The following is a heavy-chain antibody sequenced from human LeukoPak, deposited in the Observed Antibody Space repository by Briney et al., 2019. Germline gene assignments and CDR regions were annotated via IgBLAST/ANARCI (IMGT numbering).Heavy chain of an antibody. CDR3: PKVLWIPY. CDR2: ISGSDGST. D-gene: IGHD1-1*01. Sequence: SLRHSFAASRFTLISYAMSWFRPAPGRGGEWVSAISGSDGSTYYADCVRGRLTIPLDSPQKTLYVSMNNQRAEDAPVYLCPKVLWIPYWGQGTMVTVSS. CDR1: RFTLISYA. V-gene: IGHV3-23*01. J-gene: IGHJ4*02.